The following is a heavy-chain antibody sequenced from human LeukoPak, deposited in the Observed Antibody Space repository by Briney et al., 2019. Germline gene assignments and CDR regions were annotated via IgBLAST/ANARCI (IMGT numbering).Heavy chain of an antibody. CDR2: IYTSGST. D-gene: IGHD3-3*01. Sequence: KASETLSLTCTVSGYSISNGYYWGWIRQPPGKGLEWIGRIYTSGSTNYNPSLNSRVTISVDTSKNQFSLKLSSVTAADTAVYYCARAENYDFWSGYYRGLSYYYMDVWGKGTTVTVSS. J-gene: IGHJ6*03. CDR1: GYSISNGYY. V-gene: IGHV4-38-2*02. CDR3: ARAENYDFWSGYYRGLSYYYMDV.